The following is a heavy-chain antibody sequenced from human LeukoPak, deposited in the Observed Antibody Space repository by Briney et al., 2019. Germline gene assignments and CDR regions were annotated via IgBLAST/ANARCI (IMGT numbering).Heavy chain of an antibody. CDR1: GYTFTSYD. D-gene: IGHD1-1*01. Sequence: GASVKVSCKASGYTFTSYDINWVRQAPGQGLEWMGWISAYNGNTNYAQKLQGRVTMTTDTSTSTAYMELRSLRSDDTAVYYCARDSPQLERRYYYYGMDVWGQGTTVTVSS. CDR2: ISAYNGNT. V-gene: IGHV1-18*01. J-gene: IGHJ6*02. CDR3: ARDSPQLERRYYYYGMDV.